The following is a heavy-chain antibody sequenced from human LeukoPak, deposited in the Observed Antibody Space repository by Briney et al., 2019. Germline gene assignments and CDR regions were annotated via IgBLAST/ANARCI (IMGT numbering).Heavy chain of an antibody. CDR2: ISGSGGST. J-gene: IGHJ6*03. CDR1: GFTFSDYY. Sequence: PGGSLRLSCAASGFTFSDYYMAWIRQAPGKGLEWVSAISGSGGSTYYADSVKGRFTISRDNSKNTLYLQMNSLRAEDTAVYYCARDRAAAGSYYYYYYMDVWGKGTTVTVSS. D-gene: IGHD6-13*01. V-gene: IGHV3-23*01. CDR3: ARDRAAAGSYYYYYYMDV.